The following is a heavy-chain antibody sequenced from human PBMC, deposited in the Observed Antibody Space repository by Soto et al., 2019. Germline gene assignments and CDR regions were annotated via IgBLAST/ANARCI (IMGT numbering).Heavy chain of an antibody. V-gene: IGHV3-33*01. CDR2: IWYDGSNK. CDR1: GFTFSSYG. D-gene: IGHD5-18*01. Sequence: GSLRLSCAASGFTFSSYGMHWVRQAPGKGLEWVAVIWYDGSNKYYADSVKGRFTISRDNSKNTLYLQMNSLRAEDTAVYYCARRAKNTAMVIWDDMDVWGQGTTVTVSS. J-gene: IGHJ6*02. CDR3: ARRAKNTAMVIWDDMDV.